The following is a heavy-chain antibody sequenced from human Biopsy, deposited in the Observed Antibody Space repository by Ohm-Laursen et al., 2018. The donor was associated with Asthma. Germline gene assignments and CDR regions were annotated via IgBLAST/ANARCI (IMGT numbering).Heavy chain of an antibody. CDR1: GGTFSRYA. CDR2: IIPIFGSS. J-gene: IGHJ6*02. CDR3: ARGYSGSDRIVYYYSGLEV. V-gene: IGHV1-69*13. D-gene: IGHD5-12*01. Sequence: SVKVSCKASGGTFSRYAISWVRQAPGQGLEWMGGIIPIFGSSNYAQMFEGRVTITADESTSAAYMELSSLSSEDTAVYYCARGYSGSDRIVYYYSGLEVWGQGTTVTVSS.